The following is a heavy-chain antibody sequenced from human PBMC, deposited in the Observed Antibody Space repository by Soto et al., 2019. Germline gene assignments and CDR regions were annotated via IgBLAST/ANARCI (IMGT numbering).Heavy chain of an antibody. Sequence: QVQLVQSGAEVKKPGSSVKVSCKASGGTFSSYAISWVRQAPGQGLEWMGGIIPIFGTANYAQKFQGRVTITADESTSTAYMELSSLRSEDTAVYYCARTPYLPVSSSWYFDYWGQGPLVTVSS. J-gene: IGHJ4*02. CDR3: ARTPYLPVSSSWYFDY. D-gene: IGHD6-13*01. CDR1: GGTFSSYA. CDR2: IIPIFGTA. V-gene: IGHV1-69*12.